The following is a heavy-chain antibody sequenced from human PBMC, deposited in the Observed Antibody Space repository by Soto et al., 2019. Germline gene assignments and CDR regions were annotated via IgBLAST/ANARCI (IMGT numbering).Heavy chain of an antibody. CDR2: ISFDGKVK. J-gene: IGHJ5*02. Sequence: HGGSLRLSCGAFGFSFTNYPFHWVRQAPGKRLEWVAVISFDGKVKVYADSVKGRFTISRDDSKKTLYLQMNSLRDEDTAKYYCARDMFRGSPDYLDLWGQGTLVTVSS. V-gene: IGHV3-30*04. CDR1: GFSFTNYP. D-gene: IGHD3-10*01. CDR3: ARDMFRGSPDYLDL.